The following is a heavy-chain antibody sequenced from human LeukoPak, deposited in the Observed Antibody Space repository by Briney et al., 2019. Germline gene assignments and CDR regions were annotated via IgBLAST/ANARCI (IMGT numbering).Heavy chain of an antibody. CDR2: IYYSGST. J-gene: IGHJ4*02. CDR3: ARQLRSSFDY. CDR1: GGTISSSSYY. D-gene: IGHD4-17*01. V-gene: IGHV4-39*01. Sequence: SETLSLTCTVSGGTISSSSYYWGWIRQPPGKGREGIGSIYYSGSTYYNPSLKSRFTISVDTSKNHFPLKLSSVTAAGTAVYYCARQLRSSFDYWGQGTLVTVPS.